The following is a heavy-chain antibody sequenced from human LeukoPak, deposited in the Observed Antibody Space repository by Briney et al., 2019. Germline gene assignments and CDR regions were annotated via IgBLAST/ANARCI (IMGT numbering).Heavy chain of an antibody. Sequence: SETLSLTCTVSGGSVRSSSYNWGWIRQTPGKGPEWIGYIYYSGSTNFNPSLKSRVTISVDTSKNQFSLKLSSVAAADTAVYYCARVGYCSGGSCYDESDYYYGMDVWGQGTTVTVSS. J-gene: IGHJ6*02. CDR3: ARVGYCSGGSCYDESDYYYGMDV. CDR1: GGSVRSSSYN. D-gene: IGHD2-15*01. V-gene: IGHV4-61*01. CDR2: IYYSGST.